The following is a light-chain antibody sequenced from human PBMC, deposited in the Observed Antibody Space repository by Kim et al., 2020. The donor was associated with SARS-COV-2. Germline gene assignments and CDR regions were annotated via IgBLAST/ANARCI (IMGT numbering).Light chain of an antibody. CDR3: QAWDSNTVV. Sequence: SYELTQPPSVSVSPGQTASISCSGEKLGDKYASWYQQKPGQSPVMIIFYDKKRPSGIPERFSGSTFGNTATLTISVTQAMDEADYYCQAWDSNTVVFGGGTQLTV. CDR1: KLGDKY. CDR2: YDK. J-gene: IGLJ3*02. V-gene: IGLV3-1*01.